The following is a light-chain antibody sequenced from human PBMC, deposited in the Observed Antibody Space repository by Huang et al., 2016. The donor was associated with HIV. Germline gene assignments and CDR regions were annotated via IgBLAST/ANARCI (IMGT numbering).Light chain of an antibody. CDR1: QAIAKS. CDR2: EAS. CDR3: QQYHSTPYT. J-gene: IGKJ2*01. Sequence: DIQMTQSPSSLSASVRNRVTIPCRASQAIAKSLAWYQQKPGKAPKLLLYEASRLESGVPSRFSGSGSGTDYTLTISSLQPEDFETYYCQQYHSTPYTFGQGTKLEIK. V-gene: IGKV1-NL1*01.